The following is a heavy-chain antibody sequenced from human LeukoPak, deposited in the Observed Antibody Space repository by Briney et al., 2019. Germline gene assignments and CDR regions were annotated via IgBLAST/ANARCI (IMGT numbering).Heavy chain of an antibody. CDR2: ISSTSSNI. Sequence: GGSLRLSCTASGFSFSTSSMNWTRQAPGKGLEWVSCISSTSSNIYYADSVKGRFTISRDNAKNTVYLQMNSLRADDTAIYYCARDRTTYDDYFDPWGQGTLVTVSS. J-gene: IGHJ4*02. V-gene: IGHV3-21*01. D-gene: IGHD1-14*01. CDR3: ARDRTTYDDYFDP. CDR1: GFSFSTSS.